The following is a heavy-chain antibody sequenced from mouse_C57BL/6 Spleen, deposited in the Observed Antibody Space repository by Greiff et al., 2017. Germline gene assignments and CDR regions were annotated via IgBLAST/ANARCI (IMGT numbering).Heavy chain of an antibody. J-gene: IGHJ4*01. D-gene: IGHD3-3*01. Sequence: QVQLQQPGAELVRPGTSVKLSCKASGYTFTSYWMHWVKQRPGQGLEWIGVIDPSDSYTNYNQKFKGKATLTVDTSSSTAYMQLSSLTSEDSAVYYCARGGLILYYAMDYWGQGTSVTVSS. V-gene: IGHV1-59*01. CDR2: IDPSDSYT. CDR3: ARGGLILYYAMDY. CDR1: GYTFTSYW.